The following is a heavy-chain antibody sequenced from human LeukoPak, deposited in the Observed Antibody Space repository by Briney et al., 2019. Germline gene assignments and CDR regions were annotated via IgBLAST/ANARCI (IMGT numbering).Heavy chain of an antibody. CDR3: ARDQYYDSSGEEY. V-gene: IGHV3-30-3*01. D-gene: IGHD3-22*01. CDR1: GFTFSSYA. CDR2: ISYDGSNK. Sequence: GGSLRLSCAASGFTFSSYAMHWVRQAPGKGLEWVAVISYDGSNKYYADSVKGRFTISRDNSKNTLYLQMNSLRAEDTAVYYCARDQYYDSSGEEYRGQGTLVTVSS. J-gene: IGHJ4*02.